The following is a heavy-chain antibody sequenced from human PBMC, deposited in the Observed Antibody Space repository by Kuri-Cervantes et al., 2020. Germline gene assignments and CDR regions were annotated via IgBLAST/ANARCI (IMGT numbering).Heavy chain of an antibody. Sequence: GESLKISCAASGFTFSSYDMHWVRQATGKGLEWVSAIGTAGDTYYPGSVKGRFTISRDNAKNSLYLQMNSLRDEDTAVYYCATFPKWGFDYWGQGTLVTVSS. CDR2: IGTAGDT. J-gene: IGHJ4*02. D-gene: IGHD1-26*01. V-gene: IGHV3-13*01. CDR1: GFTFSSYD. CDR3: ATFPKWGFDY.